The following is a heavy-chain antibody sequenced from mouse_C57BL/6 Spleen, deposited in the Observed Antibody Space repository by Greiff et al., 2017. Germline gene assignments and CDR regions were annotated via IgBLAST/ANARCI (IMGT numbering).Heavy chain of an antibody. D-gene: IGHD2-3*01. V-gene: IGHV1-7*01. Sequence: VQLQQSGAELVKPGASVKLSCKASGYTFTSYWMHWVKQRPGQGLEWIGDINPSSGYTKYNQKFKDKATLTADKSSSTAYMQLSSLTSEDSAVYYCARKALLDAYWFDYWGQGTTLTVSA. J-gene: IGHJ2*01. CDR1: GYTFTSYW. CDR3: ARKALLDAYWFDY. CDR2: INPSSGYT.